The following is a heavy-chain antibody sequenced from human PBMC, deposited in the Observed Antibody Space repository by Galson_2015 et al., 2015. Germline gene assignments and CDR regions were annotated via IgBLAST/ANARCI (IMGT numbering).Heavy chain of an antibody. V-gene: IGHV1-2*04. CDR1: GSTFTGYY. D-gene: IGHD6-19*01. Sequence: SVKVSCKASGSTFTGYYMHWVRQAPGQGLEWMGWINPNSGGTNYAQKFQGWVTMTRDTSISTAYMELSRLRSDDTAVYYCARDRVAVASTRWYYYYGMDVWGQGTTVTVSS. J-gene: IGHJ6*02. CDR2: INPNSGGT. CDR3: ARDRVAVASTRWYYYYGMDV.